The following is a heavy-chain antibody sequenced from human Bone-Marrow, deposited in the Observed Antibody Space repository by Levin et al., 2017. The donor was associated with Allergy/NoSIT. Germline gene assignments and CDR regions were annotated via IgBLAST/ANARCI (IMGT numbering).Heavy chain of an antibody. CDR1: GFTVSSNY. J-gene: IGHJ4*02. Sequence: GGSLRLSCAASGFTVSSNYMSWVRQAPGKGLEWVSVIYSGGSTYYADSVKGRFTISRDNSKNTLYLQMNSLRAEDTAVYYCARATYYYGSGSYYFFDYWGQGTLVTVSS. CDR3: ARATYYYGSGSYYFFDY. CDR2: IYSGGST. D-gene: IGHD3-10*01. V-gene: IGHV3-53*01.